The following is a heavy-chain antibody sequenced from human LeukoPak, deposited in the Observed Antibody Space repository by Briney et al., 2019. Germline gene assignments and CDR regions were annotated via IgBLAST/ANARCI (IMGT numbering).Heavy chain of an antibody. J-gene: IGHJ4*02. CDR2: ISGSSSYI. D-gene: IGHD6-19*01. Sequence: PGGSLRLSCAASGFSLSSYSMNWVRQAPGKGLEWVSSISGSSSYIYYADSVKGRFTISRDNAKNSLYLQMNSLRAEDTAVYYCARDLRQVMSGYYSGFQVYYFDYWGQGALVTVSS. CDR3: ARDLRQVMSGYYSGFQVYYFDY. CDR1: GFSLSSYS. V-gene: IGHV3-21*01.